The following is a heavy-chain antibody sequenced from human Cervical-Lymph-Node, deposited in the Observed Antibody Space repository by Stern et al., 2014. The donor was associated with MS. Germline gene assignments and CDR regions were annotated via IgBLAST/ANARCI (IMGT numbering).Heavy chain of an antibody. V-gene: IGHV1-2*02. D-gene: IGHD1-26*01. CDR1: GYTFTGYY. Sequence: VQLEESGAEAKRPGASVKVSCKASGYTFTGYYIHWVRQAPGQGLEWMGWINPNSGDTKYAQKFQDRVTLTRDTSISTAYMELRSLTSDDTALYYCAREEIVGQLGICFDYWGQGALLTVSS. CDR3: AREEIVGQLGICFDY. CDR2: INPNSGDT. J-gene: IGHJ4*02.